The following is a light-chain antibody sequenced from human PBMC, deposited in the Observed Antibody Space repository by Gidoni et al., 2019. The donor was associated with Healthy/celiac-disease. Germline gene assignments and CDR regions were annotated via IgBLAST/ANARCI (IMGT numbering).Light chain of an antibody. CDR2: LGS. J-gene: IGKJ2*01. CDR3: MQALQTPRT. CDR1: QSLLHSNGYNY. V-gene: IGKV2-28*01. Sequence: DIVMTQSPLSLPVTPGEPASISCSSSQSLLHSNGYNYLDWYLQKPGQSPQLLIYLGSNRSSGVPDRFSGSGSGTDFTLKISRVEAGDVGVYYCMQALQTPRTFGQGTKLEIK.